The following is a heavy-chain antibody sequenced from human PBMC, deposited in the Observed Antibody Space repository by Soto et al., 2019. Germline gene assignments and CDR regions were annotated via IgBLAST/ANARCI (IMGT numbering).Heavy chain of an antibody. CDR3: ARPRSSSRNYYGMDV. D-gene: IGHD6-13*01. V-gene: IGHV5-51*01. CDR1: GFSFTSYW. J-gene: IGHJ6*02. CDR2: IYPGDSDT. Sequence: GESLKISCKGSGFSFTSYWIGWVRQMPGKGLEWMGIIYPGDSDTRYSPSFQGQVTISADKSISTAYLQWSSLKASDTAMYYCARPRSSSRNYYGMDVWGQGTTVTVSS.